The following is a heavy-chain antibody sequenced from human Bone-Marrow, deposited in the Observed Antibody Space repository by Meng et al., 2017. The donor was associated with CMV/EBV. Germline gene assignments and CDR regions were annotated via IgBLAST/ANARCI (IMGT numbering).Heavy chain of an antibody. CDR1: GYTFTSYY. J-gene: IGHJ6*02. CDR3: ARGCTNGVCSIFYYYYGMDV. V-gene: IGHV1-46*01. D-gene: IGHD2-8*01. Sequence: ASVKVSCKASGYTFTSYYMHWVRQAPGQGLEWMGIINPSGGSTSYAQKFQGRVTMTRDTSTSTVYMELSSLRSEDTAVYYCARGCTNGVCSIFYYYYGMDVWGQGTTVTVSS. CDR2: INPSGGST.